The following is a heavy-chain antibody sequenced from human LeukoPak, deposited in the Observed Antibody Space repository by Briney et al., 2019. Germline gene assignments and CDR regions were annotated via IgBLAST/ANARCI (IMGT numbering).Heavy chain of an antibody. D-gene: IGHD2-15*01. V-gene: IGHV3-33*01. Sequence: GGSLRLSCAASGFTFSSYGMHWVRQAPGKGLEWVAVIWYDGSNKYYADSVKGRFTISRDNAKNSLYLQMNSLRAEDTAVYYCARALRYCSGGSCYSAPFAFDIWGQGTMVSVSS. CDR2: IWYDGSNK. J-gene: IGHJ3*02. CDR3: ARALRYCSGGSCYSAPFAFDI. CDR1: GFTFSSYG.